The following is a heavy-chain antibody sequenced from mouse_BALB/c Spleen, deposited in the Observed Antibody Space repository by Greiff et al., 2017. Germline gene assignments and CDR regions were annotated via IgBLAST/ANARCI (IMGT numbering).Heavy chain of an antibody. CDR1: GFDFSRYW. V-gene: IGHV4-1*02. CDR2: INPDSSTI. CDR3: ARQSYGNYGWFAY. D-gene: IGHD2-10*02. Sequence: EASGFDFSRYWMSWVRQAPGKGLEWIGEINPDSSTINYTPSLKDKFITSRDNAKNTLYLQMSKVRSEDTALYYCARQSYGNYGWFAYWGQGTLVTVSA. J-gene: IGHJ3*01.